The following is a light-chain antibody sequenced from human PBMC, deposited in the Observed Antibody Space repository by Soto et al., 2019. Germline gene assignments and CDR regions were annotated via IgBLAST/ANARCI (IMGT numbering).Light chain of an antibody. CDR1: QRITTY. CDR3: HQTYNTPNT. Sequence: IHMTQSPSSLSASVGDRVTITCRASQRITTYLNWYQQKPGEAPKLLITTSGTLQRGVPSRFIGSGSGTDCTHTITSLQRADFATYFCHQTYNTPNTFGQGTKLELK. V-gene: IGKV1-39*01. CDR2: TSG. J-gene: IGKJ2*01.